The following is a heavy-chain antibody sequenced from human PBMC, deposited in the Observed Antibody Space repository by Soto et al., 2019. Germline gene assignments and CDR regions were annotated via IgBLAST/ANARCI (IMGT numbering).Heavy chain of an antibody. J-gene: IGHJ4*02. CDR1: GFTFSSYA. Sequence: QVQLVESGGGVVQPGRSLRLSCAASGFTFSSYAMHWVRQAPGTGLEWVAVISYDGSNKYYADSVKGRFTISRDNSKNTLYLQMNSLRAEDTAVYYCAGEVRRYCSGGSCYPDYWGQGTLVTVSS. CDR3: AGEVRRYCSGGSCYPDY. D-gene: IGHD2-15*01. CDR2: ISYDGSNK. V-gene: IGHV3-30-3*01.